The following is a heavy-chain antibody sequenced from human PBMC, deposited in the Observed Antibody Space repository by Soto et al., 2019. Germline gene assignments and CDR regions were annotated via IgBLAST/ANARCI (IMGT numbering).Heavy chain of an antibody. Sequence: QVQLVQSGAEVKKPGSSVKVSCKASGGTFSSYTISWVRQAPGQGLEWMGRIIPILGIANYAQKFQGRVTITADKSTSTAYMELSNLRSEDTAVYYCAKDYGGKDGDYWGQGTLVTVSS. J-gene: IGHJ4*02. CDR2: IIPILGIA. V-gene: IGHV1-69*08. CDR1: GGTFSSYT. CDR3: AKDYGGKDGDY. D-gene: IGHD4-17*01.